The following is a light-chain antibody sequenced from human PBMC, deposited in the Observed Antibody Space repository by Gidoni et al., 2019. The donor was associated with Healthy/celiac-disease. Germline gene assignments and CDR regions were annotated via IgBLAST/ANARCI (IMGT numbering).Light chain of an antibody. Sequence: EIVMTQSPATLSVSPGTRDTLSCSASQSVSSNLAWYQRKPGQATRLLIYGESTRSTGIPAGFSGCGSGTDFTLTIRSLQSEDFAVYSCQQYNNWPPFSWTFGQGTKVEIK. J-gene: IGKJ1*01. CDR2: GES. V-gene: IGKV3-15*01. CDR1: QSVSSN. CDR3: QQYNNWPPFSWT.